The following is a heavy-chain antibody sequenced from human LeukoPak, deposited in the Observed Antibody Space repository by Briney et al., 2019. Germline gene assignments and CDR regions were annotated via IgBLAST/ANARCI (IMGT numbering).Heavy chain of an antibody. CDR1: GYTFTSYY. J-gene: IGHJ6*03. CDR3: ARDNYDNYYYYYYMDV. D-gene: IGHD4-11*01. CDR2: INPNSGGT. Sequence: GASVRVSCKASGYTFTSYYMHWVRQAPGQGLEWMGWINPNSGGTNYAQKFQGRVTMTRDTSISTAYMELSRLRSDDTAVYYCARDNYDNYYYYYYMDVWGKGTTVTVSS. V-gene: IGHV1-2*02.